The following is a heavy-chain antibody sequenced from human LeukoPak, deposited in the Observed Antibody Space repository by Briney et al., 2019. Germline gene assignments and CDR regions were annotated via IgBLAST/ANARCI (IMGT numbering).Heavy chain of an antibody. V-gene: IGHV3-21*01. CDR3: ARAGSSSPLIDY. D-gene: IGHD6-6*01. CDR1: GFTFSSYS. J-gene: IGHJ4*02. Sequence: RGSLRLSCAASGFTFSSYSMNWVRQAPGKGLEWVSSISSSSSYIYYADSVKGRFTISRDNAKNSLYLQMNSLRAEDTAVYYCARAGSSSPLIDYWGQGTLVTVSS. CDR2: ISSSSSYI.